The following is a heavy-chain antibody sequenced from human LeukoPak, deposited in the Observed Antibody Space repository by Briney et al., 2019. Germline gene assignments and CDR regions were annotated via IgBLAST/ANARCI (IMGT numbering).Heavy chain of an antibody. CDR1: GFTFSSYW. D-gene: IGHD6-25*01. J-gene: IGHJ4*02. CDR3: AISATARGGFDF. CDR2: IKQDGSEK. V-gene: IGHV3-7*01. Sequence: PGGPLRLSCAASGFTFSSYWMSWVRQAPGKGLEWVANIKQDGSEKYYVDSVKGRFTISRDNAKNSLFLQMNSLRAEDTAVYFCAISATARGGFDFWGQGTLVTVSS.